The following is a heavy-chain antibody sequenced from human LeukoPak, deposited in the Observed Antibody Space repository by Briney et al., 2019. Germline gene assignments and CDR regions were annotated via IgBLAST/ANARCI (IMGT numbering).Heavy chain of an antibody. Sequence: GGSLRLSCAASGFTFDDYGMSWVRQAPGKGLEWVSGINWNGGSTGYADSVKGRFTISRDNAKNSLYLQMNSLRAEDTALYHCARGGYYDSTNHWGQGTLVTVSS. V-gene: IGHV3-20*01. CDR2: INWNGGST. CDR3: ARGGYYDSTNH. J-gene: IGHJ5*02. D-gene: IGHD3-22*01. CDR1: GFTFDDYG.